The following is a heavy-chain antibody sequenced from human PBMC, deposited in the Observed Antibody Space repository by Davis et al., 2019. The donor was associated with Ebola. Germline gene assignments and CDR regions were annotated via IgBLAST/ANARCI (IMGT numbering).Heavy chain of an antibody. CDR2: INHSGST. CDR3: ARGVLLWFGELLFRPRGMDV. D-gene: IGHD3-10*01. Sequence: SETLSLTCAVSGGSFSGYYWSWIRQPPGKGLEWIGEINHSGSTNYNPSLKSRVTISVDTSKNQFSLKLSSVTAADTAVYYCARGVLLWFGELLFRPRGMDVWGKGTTVTVSS. V-gene: IGHV4-34*01. CDR1: GGSFSGYY. J-gene: IGHJ6*04.